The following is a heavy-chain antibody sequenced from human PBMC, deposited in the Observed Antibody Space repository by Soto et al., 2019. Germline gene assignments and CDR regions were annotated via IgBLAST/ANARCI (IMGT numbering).Heavy chain of an antibody. J-gene: IGHJ5*02. V-gene: IGHV1-18*01. CDR2: ISAYNGNT. Sequence: QVQLVQSGGEVKKPGASVMVSCKASGYTFTTYGISWVRQAPGQGLEWMGWISAYNGNTKYAQKFQGRVTMTTDTSTSTAYMELRGLKSDDTAMYYCARDGSADGGGYYIVGYWFDPWGQGTLVTVSS. CDR1: GYTFTTYG. D-gene: IGHD3-22*01. CDR3: ARDGSADGGGYYIVGYWFDP.